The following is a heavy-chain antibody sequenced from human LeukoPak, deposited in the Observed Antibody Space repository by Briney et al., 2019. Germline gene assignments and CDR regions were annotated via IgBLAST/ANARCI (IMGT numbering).Heavy chain of an antibody. Sequence: ASVKVSCKASGYTFTGYYMHWVRQAPGQGLEWMGWINPNSGGTNYAQKFQGRVTMTRDTSISTAYMELSRLRSDDTAVYYCARELRYFDWLLDKYYFDYWGQGTLGTVSS. CDR2: INPNSGGT. CDR3: ARELRYFDWLLDKYYFDY. D-gene: IGHD3-9*01. CDR1: GYTFTGYY. J-gene: IGHJ4*02. V-gene: IGHV1-2*02.